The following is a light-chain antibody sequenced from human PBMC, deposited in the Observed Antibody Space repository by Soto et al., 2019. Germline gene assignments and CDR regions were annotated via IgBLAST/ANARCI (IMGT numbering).Light chain of an antibody. V-gene: IGLV2-11*01. CDR3: CSYAGNFTWV. J-gene: IGLJ3*02. CDR2: DVS. Sequence: QSVLTQPRSVSESPGQSVTISCSGTSSDVGGYKYVSWYQQHPGKAPKLMIYDVSKRPSGVPDRFSGSKSGSTASLTISGLQAEDEADYYCCSYAGNFTWVFGGGTKLTVL. CDR1: SSDVGGYKY.